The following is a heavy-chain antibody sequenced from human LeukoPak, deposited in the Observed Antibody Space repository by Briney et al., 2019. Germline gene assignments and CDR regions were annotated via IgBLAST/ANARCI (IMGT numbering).Heavy chain of an antibody. CDR1: GYTFTSYG. CDR2: ISAYNGNT. J-gene: IGHJ6*02. Sequence: ASVKVSCKASGYTFTSYGISWVRQAPGQGLEWTGWISAYNGNTNYAQKLQGRVTMTTDTSTSTAYMELRSLRSDDTAVYYCAINIAAAGTAYYYYGMDVWGQGTTVTVSS. D-gene: IGHD6-13*01. CDR3: AINIAAAGTAYYYYGMDV. V-gene: IGHV1-18*01.